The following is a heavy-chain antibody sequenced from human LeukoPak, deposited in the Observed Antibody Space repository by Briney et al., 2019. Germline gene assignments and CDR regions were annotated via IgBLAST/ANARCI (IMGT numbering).Heavy chain of an antibody. J-gene: IGHJ6*02. CDR2: ISGSGGST. CDR1: GFTFSSYA. V-gene: IGHV3-23*01. CDR3: ARDRTLIYYYYGMDV. Sequence: GGSLRLSCAASGFTFSSYAMSWVRQAPGKGLEWVSAISGSGGSTYYADSVKGRFTISRDNSKNTLYLQMNSLRAEDTAVYYCARDRTLIYYYYGMDVWGQGTTVTVSS.